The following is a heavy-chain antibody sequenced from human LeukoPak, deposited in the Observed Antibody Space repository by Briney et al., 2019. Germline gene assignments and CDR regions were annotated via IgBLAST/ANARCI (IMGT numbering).Heavy chain of an antibody. V-gene: IGHV3-23*01. Sequence: GGSLRLSCAASGFTFSSYAMSWVRQAPGKGLEWVSAISGSGGSTYYAESVKGRFTISRDNSKNTLYLQMNSLRAEDTAVYYCAKDGGMYSSGWYRGAFFDYWGQGTLVAVSS. D-gene: IGHD6-19*01. J-gene: IGHJ4*02. CDR2: ISGSGGST. CDR3: AKDGGMYSSGWYRGAFFDY. CDR1: GFTFSSYA.